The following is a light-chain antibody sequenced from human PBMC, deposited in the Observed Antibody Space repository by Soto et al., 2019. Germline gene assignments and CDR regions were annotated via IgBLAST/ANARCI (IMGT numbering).Light chain of an antibody. V-gene: IGKV3-20*01. CDR2: GAS. CDR3: QQYYSSPYT. CDR1: QTVSSSY. Sequence: EIVLTQSPGTLSLSPGERATLSCRASQTVSSSYLTWYQQKPGQDHRLLIYGASSRATGIPDRFSGSGSGTDFTLTISRLEPEDFALYYCQQYYSSPYTFGQGTKLEIK. J-gene: IGKJ2*01.